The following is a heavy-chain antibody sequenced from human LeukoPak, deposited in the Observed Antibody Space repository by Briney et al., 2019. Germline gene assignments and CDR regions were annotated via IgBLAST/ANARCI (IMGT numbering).Heavy chain of an antibody. CDR1: GFTFTSYA. CDR2: ISGSGANT. CDR3: ARGLVDVHDSSGYYSNWFDP. J-gene: IGHJ5*02. D-gene: IGHD3-22*01. Sequence: PGGSLRLSCAASGFTFTSYAMTWVRQAPGKGLEWVSAISGSGANTYYADTVKGRFTISRDNPKNTLYVQMKSLRVEDTAVYYCARGLVDVHDSSGYYSNWFDPWGQGTLVTVSS. V-gene: IGHV3-23*01.